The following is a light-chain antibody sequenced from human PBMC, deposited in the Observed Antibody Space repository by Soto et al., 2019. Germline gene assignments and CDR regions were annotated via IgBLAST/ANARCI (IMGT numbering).Light chain of an antibody. V-gene: IGKV1-5*01. CDR3: QQYDYSRT. CDR1: QNISTS. J-gene: IGKJ1*01. CDR2: DVS. Sequence: DIQLTQSPSTLSASVGDIVTITCRASQNISTSLAWYQHKPGKAPKLLMFDVSNLESGVPSRFSGSGSGTEFTLTVSSLHSDDFATYYCQQYDYSRTFGQGTRWIS.